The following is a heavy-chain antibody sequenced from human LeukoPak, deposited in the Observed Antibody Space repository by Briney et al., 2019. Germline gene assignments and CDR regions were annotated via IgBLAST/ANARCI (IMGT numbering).Heavy chain of an antibody. CDR2: ISGDGVTT. J-gene: IGHJ4*02. Sequence: PGESLRLSCEASGFKFDDYCMHWVRQLPGKGLEWVSLISGDGVTTYYADSVTGRATISRDNGKNSLSLQLNSLKTEDTAFYYCAKGVNGISYTFDYWGRGTLVTVSS. D-gene: IGHD2-8*01. V-gene: IGHV3-43*02. CDR3: AKGVNGISYTFDY. CDR1: GFKFDDYC.